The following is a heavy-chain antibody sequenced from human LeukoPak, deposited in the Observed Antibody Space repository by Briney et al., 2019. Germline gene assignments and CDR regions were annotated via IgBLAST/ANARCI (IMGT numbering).Heavy chain of an antibody. Sequence: SETLSLTCTVSGYPISSGYYWGWIRQPPGKGLEWIGSIYHSGSTNYNPSLKSRVTISVDTSKNQFSLKLSSVTAADTAVYYCARLHEYCGGDCYPEYWGQGTLVTVSS. J-gene: IGHJ4*02. V-gene: IGHV4-38-2*02. CDR1: GYPISSGYY. CDR3: ARLHEYCGGDCYPEY. CDR2: IYHSGST. D-gene: IGHD2-21*02.